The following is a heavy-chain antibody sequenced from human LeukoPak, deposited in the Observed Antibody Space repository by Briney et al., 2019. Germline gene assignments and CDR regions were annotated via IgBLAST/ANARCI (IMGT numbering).Heavy chain of an antibody. CDR3: AKTLGYCSNTSCYAGVDYYYGMDV. CDR1: GGSVSSYY. D-gene: IGHD2-2*01. V-gene: IGHV4-59*02. Sequence: SETLSLTCTVSGGSVSSYYWSWMRQPPGKGLEWIGFFFYSGITNYNPSLKSRVTISVVTFKNQFSLKLSFVTAADTAVYYCAKTLGYCSNTSCYAGVDYYYGMDVWGQGTTVTVSS. J-gene: IGHJ6*02. CDR2: FFYSGIT.